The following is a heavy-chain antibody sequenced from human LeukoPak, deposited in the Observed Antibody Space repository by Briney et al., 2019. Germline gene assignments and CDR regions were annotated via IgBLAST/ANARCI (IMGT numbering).Heavy chain of an antibody. CDR3: ARHGSSRSPLNY. Sequence: ASETLSLTCTVSGGSISNYYWSWIRQPPGKGLEWIRYIYSSGSTNYNPSLESRVTISVDTSKNQFSLKLSSVTAADTALYYCARHGSSRSPLNYWGQGTLVTVSS. CDR1: GGSISNYY. CDR2: IYSSGST. D-gene: IGHD2-15*01. V-gene: IGHV4-59*08. J-gene: IGHJ4*02.